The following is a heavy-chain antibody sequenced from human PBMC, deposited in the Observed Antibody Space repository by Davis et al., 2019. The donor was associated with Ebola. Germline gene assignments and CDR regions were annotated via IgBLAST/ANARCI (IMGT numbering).Heavy chain of an antibody. Sequence: GESLKISCKGSGYSFTSYWIGWVRQMPGKGLEWMGIIYPSDSYTNYSPSFQGHVTISADKSISTAYLQWSSLKASDTAMYYCASNTRYYYYGMDVWGQGTTVTVSS. J-gene: IGHJ6*02. V-gene: IGHV5-10-1*01. CDR2: IYPSDSYT. CDR3: ASNTRYYYYGMDV. CDR1: GYSFTSYW.